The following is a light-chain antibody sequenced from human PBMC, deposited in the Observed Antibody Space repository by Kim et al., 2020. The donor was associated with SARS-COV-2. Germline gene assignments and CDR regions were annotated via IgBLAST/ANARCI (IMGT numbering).Light chain of an antibody. V-gene: IGLV1-44*01. CDR3: AAWDNSLSGYV. Sequence: GQRVTIYCFGSRSNVAGNTGNWYQQLPSRAPKCFIYNDTERLSGVPDRFSGSKSGTSASLAINGLQSEDEAEYYCAAWDNSLSGYVFGSGTKVTVL. J-gene: IGLJ1*01. CDR2: NDT. CDR1: RSNVAGNT.